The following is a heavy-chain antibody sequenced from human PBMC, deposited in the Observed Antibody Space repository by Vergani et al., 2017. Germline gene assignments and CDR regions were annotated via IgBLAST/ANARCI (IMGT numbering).Heavy chain of an antibody. J-gene: IGHJ4*02. CDR3: VILYGMVPR. CDR1: GFTFSSYG. CDR2: ISYDGSNK. Sequence: QVQLVESGGGVVQPGRSLRLSCAASGFTFSSYGMHWVRQAPGKGLEWVAVISYDGSNKYYADSVKGRFTISRDNSKNTLYLQMNSLRAEDTAVYYCVILYGMVPRWGQGTLVTVSS. D-gene: IGHD3-10*01. V-gene: IGHV3-30*03.